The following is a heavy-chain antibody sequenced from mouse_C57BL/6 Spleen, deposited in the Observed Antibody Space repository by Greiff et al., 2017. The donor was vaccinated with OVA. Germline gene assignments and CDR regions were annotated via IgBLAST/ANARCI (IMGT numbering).Heavy chain of an antibody. Sequence: VKLQESGPELVKPGASVKISCKASGYAFSSSWMNWVKQRPGKGLEWIGRIYPGDGDTNYNGKFKGKATLTADKSSSTAYMQLSSLTSEDSAVYFCARSPPYYYGSSYWYFDVWGTGTTVTVSS. D-gene: IGHD1-1*01. V-gene: IGHV1-82*01. CDR1: GYAFSSSW. CDR2: IYPGDGDT. J-gene: IGHJ1*03. CDR3: ARSPPYYYGSSYWYFDV.